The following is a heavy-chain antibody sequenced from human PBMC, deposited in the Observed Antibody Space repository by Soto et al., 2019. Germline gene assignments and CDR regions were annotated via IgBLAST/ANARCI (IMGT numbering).Heavy chain of an antibody. D-gene: IGHD3-22*01. CDR2: INPSGGST. Sequence: ASVKVSCKASGYTFTSYYMHWVRQAPGQGLEWMGIINPSGGSTSYAQKFQGRVTMTRDTSTSTVYMELSSLRSEDKAVYYCAREGDSNDSSGYYVFDPWGQGTLVTVSS. V-gene: IGHV1-46*01. J-gene: IGHJ5*02. CDR1: GYTFTSYY. CDR3: AREGDSNDSSGYYVFDP.